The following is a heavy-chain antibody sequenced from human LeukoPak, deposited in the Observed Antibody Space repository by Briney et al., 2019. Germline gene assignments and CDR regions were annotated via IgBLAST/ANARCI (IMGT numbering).Heavy chain of an antibody. CDR1: GGSISSSSYY. CDR3: ARRSSYYDFWSGYYLPDYYYYMDV. CDR2: IYYSGGT. D-gene: IGHD3-3*01. Sequence: SETLSLTCTVSGGSISSSSYYWGWIRQPPGKGLEWIGSIYYSGGTYYNPSLKSRVTISVDTSKNQFSLKLSSVTAADTAVYYCARRSSYYDFWSGYYLPDYYYYMDVWGKGTTVTVSS. J-gene: IGHJ6*03. V-gene: IGHV4-39*01.